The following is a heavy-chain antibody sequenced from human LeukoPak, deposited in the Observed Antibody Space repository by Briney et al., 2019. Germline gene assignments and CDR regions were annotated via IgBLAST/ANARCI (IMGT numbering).Heavy chain of an antibody. V-gene: IGHV3-30*03. Sequence: GGSLRLSCAASGFTFSNAWMSWVRQAPGKGLEWVAVISYDGSNKYYADSVKGRFTISRDNSKNTLYLQMNRLRAEDTAVYYCARGTYYYDSSGSRGNFDYWGQGTLVTVSS. J-gene: IGHJ4*02. D-gene: IGHD3-22*01. CDR2: ISYDGSNK. CDR1: GFTFSNAW. CDR3: ARGTYYYDSSGSRGNFDY.